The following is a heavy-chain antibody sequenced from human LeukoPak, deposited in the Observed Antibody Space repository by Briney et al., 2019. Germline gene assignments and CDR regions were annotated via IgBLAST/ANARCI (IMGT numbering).Heavy chain of an antibody. D-gene: IGHD1-1*01. CDR1: GFAFDIYA. V-gene: IGHV3-23*01. J-gene: IGHJ4*02. CDR3: AKDPRGSLERRGHFDF. Sequence: GGSLRLSCAASGFAFDIYAMTWVRQAPGKGLEWVSGISAGGSSTYYADSVKGRFAISRDNSKNTVYLQMNSLRGEDTAVYYCAKDPRGSLERRGHFDFWGQGTLVTVSS. CDR2: ISAGGSST.